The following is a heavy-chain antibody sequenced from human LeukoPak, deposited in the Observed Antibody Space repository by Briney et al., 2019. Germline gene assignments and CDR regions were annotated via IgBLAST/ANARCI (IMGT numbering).Heavy chain of an antibody. CDR1: GLTFSTYA. D-gene: IGHD5-18*01. J-gene: IGHJ4*02. CDR2: IYSGGTT. Sequence: QPGGSLRLSCAASGLTFSTYAWSWVRQAPGKGPEWVSVIYSGGTTYYADSVKGRFTISRDNSKNTLHLQMNSLRAEDTAVYYCARDQYSYAHAAHWGQGTLVTVSS. V-gene: IGHV3-66*01. CDR3: ARDQYSYAHAAH.